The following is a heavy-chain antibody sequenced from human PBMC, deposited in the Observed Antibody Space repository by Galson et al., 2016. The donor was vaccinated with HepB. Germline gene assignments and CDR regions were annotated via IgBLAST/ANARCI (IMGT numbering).Heavy chain of an antibody. Sequence: SLRLSCAASGFSFINAPMAWFRQGPGKGLEWVSTINTVAEDTHYADSVKGRFTISRDNSKSTLDLQMSNLRAEDTAVYYCARERGIAAAATLDYWGQGTLVTVSS. D-gene: IGHD6-13*01. J-gene: IGHJ4*02. CDR2: INTVAEDT. CDR1: GFSFINAP. CDR3: ARERGIAAAATLDY. V-gene: IGHV3-23*01.